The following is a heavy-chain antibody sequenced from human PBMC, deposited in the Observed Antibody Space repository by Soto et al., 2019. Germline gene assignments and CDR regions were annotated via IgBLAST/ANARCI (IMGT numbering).Heavy chain of an antibody. Sequence: PSETLSLTCAVYGGSFSGYYWSWIRQPPGKGLEWIGEINHSGSTNYNPSLKSRVTISVDTSKNQFSLKLSSVTAADTAVYYYARGSTVTVGIDSWGQGTLVTVSS. J-gene: IGHJ4*02. CDR1: GGSFSGYY. V-gene: IGHV4-34*01. CDR3: ARGSTVTVGIDS. CDR2: INHSGST. D-gene: IGHD4-17*01.